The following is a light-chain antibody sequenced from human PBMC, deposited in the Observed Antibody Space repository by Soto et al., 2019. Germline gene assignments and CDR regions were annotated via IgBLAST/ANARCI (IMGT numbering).Light chain of an antibody. V-gene: IGKV3-20*01. CDR2: DAS. CDR3: QQYGSSPSWT. J-gene: IGKJ1*01. CDR1: QSVSSY. Sequence: ETVLSKSPATLSLSPGERATLSCRASQSVSSYLAWYQQKPGQAPRLLIYDASNRATVIPDRFSGSGSGADFTLTISRLEPEDFAVYYCQQYGSSPSWTFGQGTKVDI.